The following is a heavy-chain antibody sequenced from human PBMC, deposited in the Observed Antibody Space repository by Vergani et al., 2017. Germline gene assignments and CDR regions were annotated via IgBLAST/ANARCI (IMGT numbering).Heavy chain of an antibody. CDR2: ISTYNHKT. Sequence: QAQLGQSDSEVKKPGDSVTLSCTTSGYTFVNHPITWVRQAPGQGLEWMGWISTYNHKTLYSQKVEGRVTMTSDTSSSTVFLELRRLTSDDTAIYYCARSQMATNDFDLWGRGTLVTVSS. CDR3: ARSQMATNDFDL. D-gene: IGHD5-24*01. J-gene: IGHJ4*02. CDR1: GYTFVNHP. V-gene: IGHV1-18*04.